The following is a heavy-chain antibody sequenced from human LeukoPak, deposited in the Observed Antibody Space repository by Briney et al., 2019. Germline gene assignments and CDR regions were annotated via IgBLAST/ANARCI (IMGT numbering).Heavy chain of an antibody. V-gene: IGHV3-11*01. CDR2: LDSSGDVI. Sequence: GGPLRLSCAASGFTFSDYYMTWIRQPPGEGLEWLSYLDSSGDVINYADSVKGRFTISRDKGKNSLYLQMNSLRVEDTAVYYCAKGTNSSSWHWFDPWGQGTLVTVSS. D-gene: IGHD6-13*01. J-gene: IGHJ5*02. CDR1: GFTFSDYY. CDR3: AKGTNSSSWHWFDP.